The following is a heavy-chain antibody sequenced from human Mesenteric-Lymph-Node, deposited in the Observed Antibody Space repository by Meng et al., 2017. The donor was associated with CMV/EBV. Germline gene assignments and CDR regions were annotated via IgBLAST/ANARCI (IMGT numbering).Heavy chain of an antibody. CDR3: ARGRLWSGYSDY. Sequence: GSLRLSCTVSGGSISSSSYYWGWIRQPPGKGLEWIGSIYYSGSTYYNPSLKSRVTISVDTSKNQFSLKLSSVTAADTAVYYCARGRLWSGYSDYWSQGTLVTVSS. J-gene: IGHJ4*02. V-gene: IGHV4-39*07. D-gene: IGHD3-3*01. CDR1: GGSISSSSYY. CDR2: IYYSGST.